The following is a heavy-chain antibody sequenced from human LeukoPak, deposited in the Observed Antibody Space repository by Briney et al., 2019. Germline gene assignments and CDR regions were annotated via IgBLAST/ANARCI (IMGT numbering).Heavy chain of an antibody. D-gene: IGHD6-13*01. Sequence: GGSLRLSCAASGFTFSSYNMNWVRQAPGKGLEWVSSISSNIYYADSVKGRFTISRNNSKKSLFLQMNSRRAEDTALYYCARLGSLAALDYWGQGILVTVSS. CDR3: ARLGSLAALDY. CDR2: ISSNI. J-gene: IGHJ4*02. V-gene: IGHV3-21*01. CDR1: GFTFSSYN.